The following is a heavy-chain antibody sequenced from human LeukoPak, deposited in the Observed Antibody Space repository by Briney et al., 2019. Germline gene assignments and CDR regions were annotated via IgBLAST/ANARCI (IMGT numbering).Heavy chain of an antibody. Sequence: GGSLRLSCAASGFTFSSYGMHWVRQAPGKGLEWVAFIRYDGSNKYYADSVKGRFTISRDNSKNTLYLQMNSLRAEDTAVYYCAKVSPRYGDYAHDAFDIWGQGTMVTVSS. J-gene: IGHJ3*02. CDR2: IRYDGSNK. V-gene: IGHV3-30*02. CDR3: AKVSPRYGDYAHDAFDI. CDR1: GFTFSSYG. D-gene: IGHD4-17*01.